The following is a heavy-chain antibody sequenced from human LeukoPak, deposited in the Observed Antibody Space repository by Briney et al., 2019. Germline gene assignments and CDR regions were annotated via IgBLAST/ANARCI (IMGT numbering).Heavy chain of an antibody. CDR3: TRQPPGIVVEACFDR. V-gene: IGHV3-73*01. CDR2: IRSKVNSYAT. D-gene: IGHD3-22*01. J-gene: IGHJ5*02. Sequence: GGSLRLSCVASGFTFSGSAMHWVRRASGKGLEWVGRIRSKVNSYATEYAASVKGRFTISRDDSKNTTYLQMNRLKPEDTAVYYCTRQPPGIVVEACFDRWGQGTLVTVSS. CDR1: GFTFSGSA.